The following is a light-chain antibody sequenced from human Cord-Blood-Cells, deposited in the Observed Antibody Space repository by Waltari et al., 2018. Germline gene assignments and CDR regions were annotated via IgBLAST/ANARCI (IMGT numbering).Light chain of an antibody. J-gene: IGKJ2*01. CDR2: NAS. CDR1: QSVSSY. Sequence: EIVLTQSPATLYLSPGERATLTCRASQSVSSYLAWYQHKPGQAPRLLSYNASNRATGIPARFSGSGSGTDFTLTISSLEPEDFAVYYCQQRSNWPPEYTFGQGTKLEIK. V-gene: IGKV3-11*01. CDR3: QQRSNWPPEYT.